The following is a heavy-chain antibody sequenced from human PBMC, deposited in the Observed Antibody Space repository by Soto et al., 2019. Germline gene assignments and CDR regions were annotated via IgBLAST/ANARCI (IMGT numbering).Heavy chain of an antibody. CDR1: GFTFRTNP. D-gene: IGHD3-10*01. Sequence: GGSLRLSCVASGFTFRTNPMSWVRQAPGKGLEWVSGVSDSGAKTYYADSVKGRFTVSRDNSKNTLYLEMKSLRAEDTAVYYCAKDFQFGGSGTGYFDNWGQGTLVTDSS. J-gene: IGHJ4*02. V-gene: IGHV3-23*01. CDR2: VSDSGAKT. CDR3: AKDFQFGGSGTGYFDN.